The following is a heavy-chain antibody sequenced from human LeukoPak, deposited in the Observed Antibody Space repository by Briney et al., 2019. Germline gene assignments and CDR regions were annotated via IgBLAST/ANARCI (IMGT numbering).Heavy chain of an antibody. CDR1: GFTFSSYA. Sequence: RGSLRLSCAASGFTFSSYAMNWVRQAPGKGLEWVAGISSGDRTFHAESVKGRFTISRDKSKDTLYLQMNSLRAEDTAVYYCAKDATASPYFHWFDNWGQGTQVIVSS. CDR2: ISSGDRT. J-gene: IGHJ4*02. D-gene: IGHD3-9*01. V-gene: IGHV3-23*01. CDR3: AKDATASPYFHWFDN.